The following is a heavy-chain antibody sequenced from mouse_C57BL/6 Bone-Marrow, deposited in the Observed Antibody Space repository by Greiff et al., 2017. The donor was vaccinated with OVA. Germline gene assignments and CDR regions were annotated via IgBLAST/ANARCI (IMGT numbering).Heavy chain of an antibody. CDR3: ARNYSNLAWFAY. CDR2: IDPSDSYT. Sequence: QVQLQQPGAELVMPGASVKLSCKASGYTFTSYWMHWVKQRPGQGLEWIGEIDPSDSYTNYNQKFKGKATLTVDTSSSTAYMQLSSLTSEDSAVYYCARNYSNLAWFAYWGQGTLVTVSA. J-gene: IGHJ3*01. D-gene: IGHD2-5*01. CDR1: GYTFTSYW. V-gene: IGHV1-69*01.